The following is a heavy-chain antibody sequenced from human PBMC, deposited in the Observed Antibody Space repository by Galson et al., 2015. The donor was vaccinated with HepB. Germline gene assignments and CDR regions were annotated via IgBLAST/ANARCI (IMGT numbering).Heavy chain of an antibody. J-gene: IGHJ6*03. Sequence: SVKASCKASGYTFTGYYMHWVRQAPGQGLEWMGWINPNSGGTNYAQKFQGRVTMTRDTSISTAYMELSRLRSDDTAVYYCARVVVKGYYYYMDVWGKGTTVTVSS. CDR1: GYTFTGYY. D-gene: IGHD3-22*01. V-gene: IGHV1-2*02. CDR2: INPNSGGT. CDR3: ARVVVKGYYYYMDV.